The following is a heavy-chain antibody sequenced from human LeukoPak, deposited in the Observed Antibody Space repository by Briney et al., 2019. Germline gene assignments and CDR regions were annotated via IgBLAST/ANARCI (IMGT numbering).Heavy chain of an antibody. Sequence: PGGSLRLSCAASGFTVSSNYMSWVRQAPGKGLEWVSVIYSGGSTYYADSVKGRFTISRDNSKNTLYLQMNSLRAEDTAVYYCARVGYSSSSTPDYYYYYMDVWGKGTTVTVSS. CDR3: ARVGYSSSSTPDYYYYYMDV. J-gene: IGHJ6*03. V-gene: IGHV3-53*01. CDR1: GFTVSSNY. CDR2: IYSGGST. D-gene: IGHD6-6*01.